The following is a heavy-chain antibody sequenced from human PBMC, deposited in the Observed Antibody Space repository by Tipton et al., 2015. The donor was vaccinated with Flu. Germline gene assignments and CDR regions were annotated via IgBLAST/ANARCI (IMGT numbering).Heavy chain of an antibody. CDR2: ISGSGGST. D-gene: IGHD2-2*02. CDR3: AKRNLGYCSSTSCYSAGMRYYHYYMDV. V-gene: IGHV3-23*01. Sequence: SLRLSCAASGFTFSSYAMSWVRQAPGKGLEWVSAISGSGGSTYYADSVKGRFTISRDNSKNTLYLQMDSLRAEDTAVYYCAKRNLGYCSSTSCYSAGMRYYHYYMDVWGKGTTVTVSS. CDR1: GFTFSSYA. J-gene: IGHJ6*03.